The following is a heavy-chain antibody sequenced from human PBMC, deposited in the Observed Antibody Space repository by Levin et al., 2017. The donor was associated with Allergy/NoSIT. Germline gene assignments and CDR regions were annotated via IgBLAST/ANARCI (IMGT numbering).Heavy chain of an antibody. CDR3: ATESRSGYDYVDYYDPSGAKRPDY. D-gene: IGHD3-22*01. J-gene: IGHJ4*02. Sequence: GGSLRLSCEASGFTFSSYWMTWVRQAPGKGLQWVANIKEDGVEKNYVDSVKGRFTISRDNARKSLYLQLDSLRVEDTAVYFCATESRSGYDYVDYYDPSGAKRPDYWGQGTLVIVSS. CDR1: GFTFSSYW. V-gene: IGHV3-7*01. CDR2: IKEDGVEK.